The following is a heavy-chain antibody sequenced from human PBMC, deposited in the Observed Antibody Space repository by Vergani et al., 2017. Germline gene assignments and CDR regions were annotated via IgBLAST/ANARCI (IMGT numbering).Heavy chain of an antibody. Sequence: EVQLVESGGGLVKPGGSLRLSCAASGFTFSNAWMSWVRQAPGKGLEWVGRIKSKTDGGTTDYAAPVKGRFTISSEDSKNTLYLQMNSLRAEDTALYHCARARRYYDFWSGYYYWGQGTLVTVSS. J-gene: IGHJ4*02. D-gene: IGHD3-3*01. V-gene: IGHV3-15*05. CDR2: IKSKTDGGTT. CDR1: GFTFSNAW. CDR3: ARARRYYDFWSGYYY.